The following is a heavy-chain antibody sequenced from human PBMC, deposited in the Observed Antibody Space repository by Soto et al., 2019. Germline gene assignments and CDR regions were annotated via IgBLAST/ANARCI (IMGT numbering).Heavy chain of an antibody. V-gene: IGHV1-46*01. D-gene: IGHD2-21*02. CDR1: GYTFTSYY. J-gene: IGHJ5*02. CDR3: AREGCGGDCYPNWFDP. CDR2: INPSGGST. Sequence: QVQLVQSGAEVKKPGASVKVSCKASGYTFTSYYMHWVRQAPGQGLEWMGIINPSGGSTSYAQKFQGRVTMTRDTSTSTVDMELSSLRSEDTAVYYCAREGCGGDCYPNWFDPWGQGTLVTVSS.